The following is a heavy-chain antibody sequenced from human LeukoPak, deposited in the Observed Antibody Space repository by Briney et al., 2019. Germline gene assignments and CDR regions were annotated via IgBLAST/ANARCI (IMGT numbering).Heavy chain of an antibody. J-gene: IGHJ5*02. Sequence: GGSLRLSCAASGFTFSSYSMNWVRQAPGKELEWVSSISSSSSYIYYADSVKGRFTISRDNAKNSLYLQMNSLRAEDTAVYYCARDLYSRASRFDPWGQGTLVTVSS. CDR3: ARDLYSRASRFDP. CDR2: ISSSSSYI. D-gene: IGHD6-13*01. CDR1: GFTFSSYS. V-gene: IGHV3-21*01.